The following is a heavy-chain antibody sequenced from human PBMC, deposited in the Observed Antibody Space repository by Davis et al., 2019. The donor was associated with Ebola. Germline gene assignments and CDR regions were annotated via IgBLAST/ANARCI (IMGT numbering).Heavy chain of an antibody. D-gene: IGHD6-13*01. CDR1: GFTVSSNY. CDR2: IYSGGST. CDR3: ARGARYSSSRYYYYYGMDV. Sequence: PGGSLRLSCAASGFTVSSNYMNWVRQAPGKGLEWVSVIYSGGSTYYADSVKGRFTISRDNSKNTLYLQMNSLRAEDTAVYYCARGARYSSSRYYYYYGMDVWGQGTTVTVSS. V-gene: IGHV3-53*01. J-gene: IGHJ6*02.